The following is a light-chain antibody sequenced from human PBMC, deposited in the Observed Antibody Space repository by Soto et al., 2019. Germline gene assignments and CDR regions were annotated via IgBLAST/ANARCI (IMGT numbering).Light chain of an antibody. J-gene: IGKJ1*01. CDR3: QQYGSSPRT. CDR1: QRFSVSS. CDR2: GPS. V-gene: IGKV3-20*01. Sequence: EIVLTQSPGTLSLSPGERATLSCRATQRFSVSSLAWYQQKPGQAPRLLIYGPSSRATGIPDRFSGSGSGTDFTLTISRLEPEDLAVYYCQQYGSSPRTFVQGTKVEIK.